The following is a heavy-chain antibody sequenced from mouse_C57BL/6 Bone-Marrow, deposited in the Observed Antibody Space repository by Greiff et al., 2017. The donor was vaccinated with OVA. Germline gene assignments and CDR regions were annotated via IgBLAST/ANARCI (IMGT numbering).Heavy chain of an antibody. Sequence: DVQLVESGGGLVKPGGSLKLSCAASGFTFSSYAMSWVRQTPEKRLEWVATISDGGSYTYYPDNVKGRFTISRDNAKNNLYLQMSHLKSEDTAMYYCAREGSTIVTQAQSYYFDYWGQGTTLTVSS. CDR3: AREGSTIVTQAQSYYFDY. D-gene: IGHD2-5*01. CDR1: GFTFSSYA. J-gene: IGHJ2*01. CDR2: ISDGGSYT. V-gene: IGHV5-4*01.